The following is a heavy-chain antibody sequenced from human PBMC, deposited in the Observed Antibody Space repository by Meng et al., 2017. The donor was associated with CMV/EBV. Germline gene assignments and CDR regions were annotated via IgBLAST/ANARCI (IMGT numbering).Heavy chain of an antibody. CDR3: ARDGPNGIAVAGGDI. V-gene: IGHV3-11*04. J-gene: IGHJ3*02. D-gene: IGHD6-19*01. CDR2: ISSSGSTI. CDR1: GFTFSDYY. Sequence: GGSLRLSCAASGFTFSDYYMSWIRQAPGKGLEWVSYISSSGSTIYYADSVKGRFTISRDNAKNTLYLQMNSLRAEDTAVYYCARDGPNGIAVAGGDIWGQGTMVTVSS.